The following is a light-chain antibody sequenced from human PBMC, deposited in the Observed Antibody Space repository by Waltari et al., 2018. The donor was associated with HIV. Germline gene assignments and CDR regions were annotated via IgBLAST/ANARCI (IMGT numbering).Light chain of an antibody. CDR2: EVF. CDR3: SSYSPRGSLL. V-gene: IGLV2-14*01. CDR1: TSDIPDFNF. J-gene: IGLJ3*02. Sequence: HSALTQPASVSGSPGQSITISCSGPTSDIPDFNFVSWYQQSPGRAPKLIIFEVFSRPSGVSNRFSGSKSGDTASLTISALQAEDEADYFCSSYSPRGSLLFGGGTKVTVL.